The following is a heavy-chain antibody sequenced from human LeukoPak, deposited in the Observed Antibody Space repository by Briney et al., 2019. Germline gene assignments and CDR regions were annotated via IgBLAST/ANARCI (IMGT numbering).Heavy chain of an antibody. CDR2: IYYSGST. Sequence: SETLSLTCTVSGGSISSGGYYWSWIRQHPGKGLEWIGYIYYSGSTNYNPSLKSRVTMSVDTSKNQFSLKLSSVTAADTAVYYCARDRWAYYYGMDVWGQGTTVTVSS. CDR1: GGSISSGGYY. J-gene: IGHJ6*02. CDR3: ARDRWAYYYGMDV. V-gene: IGHV4-61*08. D-gene: IGHD5-24*01.